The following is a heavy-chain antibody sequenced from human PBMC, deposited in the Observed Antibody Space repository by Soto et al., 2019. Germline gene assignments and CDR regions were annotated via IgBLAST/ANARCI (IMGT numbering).Heavy chain of an antibody. V-gene: IGHV4-31*03. CDR1: GGSISSGGYY. CDR3: ARDGCSSTSCYPKNLHYCGMDV. D-gene: IGHD2-2*01. Sequence: SETLSLTCTVSGGSISSGGYYWSWIRQHPGKGLEWIGYIYYSGSTYYNPSLKSRVTISVDTSKNQFSLKLSSVTAADTAVYYCARDGCSSTSCYPKNLHYCGMDVWGQGTTVTVSS. CDR2: IYYSGST. J-gene: IGHJ6*02.